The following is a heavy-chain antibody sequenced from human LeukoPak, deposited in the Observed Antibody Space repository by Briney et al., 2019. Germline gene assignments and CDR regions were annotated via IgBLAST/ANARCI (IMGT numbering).Heavy chain of an antibody. V-gene: IGHV1-18*01. J-gene: IGHJ4*02. CDR1: GYTFSYFG. Sequence: WASVKVSCKASGYTFSYFGINWVRQAPGQGLEWMGWISAYNGNTNYAQKSEGRLSLTTDTATTTVYMELRNVTSDDTAVYFCARGLDAASGLANFDYWGQGTLITVSP. D-gene: IGHD1-1*01. CDR3: ARGLDAASGLANFDY. CDR2: ISAYNGNT.